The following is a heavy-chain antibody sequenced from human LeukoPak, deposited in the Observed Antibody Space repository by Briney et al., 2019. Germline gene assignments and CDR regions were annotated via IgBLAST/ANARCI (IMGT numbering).Heavy chain of an antibody. CDR3: AKLREWELPDLFDY. CDR2: ISGSGGSR. D-gene: IGHD1-26*01. CDR1: GFTFSSYA. Sequence: GGSLRLSCAASGFTFSSYAMSWVRQAPGKGLEWVSGISGSGGSRFYTDSVKGRFTISRDNSKNTLYLQMNSLRAEDTAVYYCAKLREWELPDLFDYWGQGTLVTVSS. V-gene: IGHV3-23*01. J-gene: IGHJ4*02.